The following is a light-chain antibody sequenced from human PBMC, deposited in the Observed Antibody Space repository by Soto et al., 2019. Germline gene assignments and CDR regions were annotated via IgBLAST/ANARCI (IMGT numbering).Light chain of an antibody. Sequence: QSVLTQPPSASGSPGQSVTISCTGTSSDVGGYNYVSRYQQHPGKAPKLMIYEVSKRPSGVPDRFSGSKSGNTASLTVSGLQAEDEADYYCSSYAGSNSHVVFGGGTKVTVL. V-gene: IGLV2-8*01. J-gene: IGLJ2*01. CDR3: SSYAGSNSHVV. CDR1: SSDVGGYNY. CDR2: EVS.